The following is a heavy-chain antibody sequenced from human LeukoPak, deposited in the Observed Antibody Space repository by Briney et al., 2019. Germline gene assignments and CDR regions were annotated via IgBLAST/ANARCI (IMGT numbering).Heavy chain of an antibody. V-gene: IGHV3-64*01. CDR1: GFTFSSYA. CDR3: ARDREIVVVPAATYYYGMDV. D-gene: IGHD2-2*01. CDR2: ISSNGGST. Sequence: GGSLRLSCAASGFTFSSYAMHWVRQAPGKGLEYVSAISSNGGSTYYANSVEGRFTISRDNSKNTLYLQMGSLRAEDMAVYYCARDREIVVVPAATYYYGMDVWGQGTTVTVSS. J-gene: IGHJ6*02.